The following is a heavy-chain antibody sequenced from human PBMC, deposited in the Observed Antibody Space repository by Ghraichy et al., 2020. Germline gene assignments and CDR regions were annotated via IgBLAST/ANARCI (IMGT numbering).Heavy chain of an antibody. CDR1: GFTFSSYW. J-gene: IGHJ4*02. Sequence: GGSLRLSCAASGFTFSSYWMSWVRQAPGKGLEWVANIKQDGSEKYYVDSVKGRFTISRDNAKNSLYLQMNSLRAEDTAVYYCARAPSPFYDFWSGQGYYFDYWGQRTLVTVSS. CDR2: IKQDGSEK. D-gene: IGHD3-3*01. CDR3: ARAPSPFYDFWSGQGYYFDY. V-gene: IGHV3-7*03.